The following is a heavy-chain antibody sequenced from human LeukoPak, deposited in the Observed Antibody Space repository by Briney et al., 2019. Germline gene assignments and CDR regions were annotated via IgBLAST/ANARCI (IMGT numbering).Heavy chain of an antibody. J-gene: IGHJ4*02. V-gene: IGHV1-69*10. CDR2: IIPILGIA. D-gene: IGHD3-22*01. CDR1: GGTFSSYA. CDR3: ASLSYYYDSSGYPAGHFDY. Sequence: ASVKVSCKASGGTFSSYAISWVRQAPGQGLEWMGGIIPILGIANYAQKFQGRVTITADKSTSTAYMELSSLRSEDTAAYYCASLSYYYDSSGYPAGHFDYWGQGTLVTVSS.